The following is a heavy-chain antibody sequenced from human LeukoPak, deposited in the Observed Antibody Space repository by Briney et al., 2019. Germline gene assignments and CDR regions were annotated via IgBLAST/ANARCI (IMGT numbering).Heavy chain of an antibody. D-gene: IGHD3-3*01. CDR3: AKGYYDHLVGSFDP. Sequence: PGGSLRLSCAASGFTFDDYAMHWVRQAPGKGLEWVSGISWNSGSIGYADSVKGRFTISRDNAKNSLYLQMNSLRAEDTALYYCAKGYYDHLVGSFDPWGQGTLVTVSS. CDR1: GFTFDDYA. CDR2: ISWNSGSI. J-gene: IGHJ5*02. V-gene: IGHV3-9*01.